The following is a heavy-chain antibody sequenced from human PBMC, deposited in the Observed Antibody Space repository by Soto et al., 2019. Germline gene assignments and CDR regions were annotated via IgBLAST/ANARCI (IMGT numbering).Heavy chain of an antibody. CDR2: IIPIFGTA. CDR1: GGTFSGYA. J-gene: IGHJ3*02. CDR3: ARPNGSGFADGFDI. Sequence: QVQLVQSGGEVKTPGSSVRVCCKASGGTFSGYAISWVRQAPGQGLEWMGGIIPIFGTAKYAQKLRGRVSITADEFTPSVEVNSLRSEDTAVYYCARPNGSGFADGFDIWGQGTMVTVSS. V-gene: IGHV1-69*01. D-gene: IGHD3-10*01.